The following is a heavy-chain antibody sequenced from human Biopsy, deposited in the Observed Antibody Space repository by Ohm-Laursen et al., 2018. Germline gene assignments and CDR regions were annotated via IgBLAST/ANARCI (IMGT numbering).Heavy chain of an antibody. J-gene: IGHJ4*02. CDR3: ARGGYDYDY. CDR1: GYTFTDYD. V-gene: IGHV1-8*01. D-gene: IGHD5-12*01. CDR2: MTPKTGKT. Sequence: SVKVSCKASGYTFTDYDINWVRQASGQGLEWVGWMTPKTGKTGYTQKLQGRLTMTRDTSTSTAYMELGSLRSEDTAIYYCARGGYDYDYWGQGTLVTVSS.